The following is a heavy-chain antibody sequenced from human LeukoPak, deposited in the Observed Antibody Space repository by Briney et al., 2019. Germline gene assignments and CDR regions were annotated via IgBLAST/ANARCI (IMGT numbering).Heavy chain of an antibody. CDR3: ARQLDIVVVVAAIWFDP. CDR2: IYYSGST. Sequence: SETLSLTCTVSGGSISSSSYYWGWIRQPPGKGLEWIGSIYYSGSTYYNPSLKSRVTISVDTSKNQFSLKLSSVTAADTAVYYCARQLDIVVVVAAIWFDPWGQGTLVTVSS. V-gene: IGHV4-39*07. J-gene: IGHJ5*02. CDR1: GGSISSSSYY. D-gene: IGHD2-15*01.